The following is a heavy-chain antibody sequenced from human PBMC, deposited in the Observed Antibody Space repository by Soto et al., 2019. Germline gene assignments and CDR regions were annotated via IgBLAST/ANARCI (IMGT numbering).Heavy chain of an antibody. CDR1: GFTFSSYS. J-gene: IGHJ5*02. CDR2: ISSSSRYI. D-gene: IGHD3-10*01. CDR3: ARDVGSYGSSRWLDT. V-gene: IGHV3-21*01. Sequence: GGSLRLSCAASGFTFSSYSMNWVRQAPGKGLEWFSSISSSSRYIYYADSMKGRFSISRDKSKNTLYLQLNSLRAEDTATYYCARDVGSYGSSRWLDTWGQGTLVTVSS.